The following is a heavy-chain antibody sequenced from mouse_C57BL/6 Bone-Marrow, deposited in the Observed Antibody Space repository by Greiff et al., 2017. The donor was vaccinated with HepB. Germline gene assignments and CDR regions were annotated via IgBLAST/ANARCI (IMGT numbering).Heavy chain of an antibody. CDR1: GFSLTSYA. D-gene: IGHD1-1*01. CDR3: ARNSGSSYVGVYFDY. CDR2: IWTGGGT. Sequence: VQLQESGPGLVAPSQSLSITCTVSGFSLTSYAISWVRQPPGKGLEWLGVIWTGGGTTYNSAHKSRLSISKDNSKSQVFLKMNSLQTDDTARYYCARNSGSSYVGVYFDYWGQGTTLTVSS. V-gene: IGHV2-9-1*01. J-gene: IGHJ2*01.